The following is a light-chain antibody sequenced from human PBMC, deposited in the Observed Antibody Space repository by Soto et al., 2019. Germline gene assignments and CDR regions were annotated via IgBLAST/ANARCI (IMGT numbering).Light chain of an antibody. CDR3: QQYGSSGT. CDR1: QSVSSH. V-gene: IGKV3-20*01. J-gene: IGKJ1*01. CDR2: GAS. Sequence: EIVLTQSPATLSSFPGDRVTLSCRASQSVSSHLAWYQHKPGQAPRLLFYGASTRATGIPDRFSGSGSGTDFTLTISRLEPEDFAVYYCQQYGSSGTFGQGTKVDIK.